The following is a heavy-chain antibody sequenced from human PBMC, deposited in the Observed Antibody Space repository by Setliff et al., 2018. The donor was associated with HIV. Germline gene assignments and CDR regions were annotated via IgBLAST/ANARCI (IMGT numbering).Heavy chain of an antibody. V-gene: IGHV1-2*02. CDR1: GYSFTGYY. CDR2: INPNSGGT. Sequence: GASVKVSCKASGYSFTGYYMHWVRQAPGQGLEWMGWINPNSGGTNYAQKFQGRVTMTRDTSVSTAYMELSSLRSDDTAVYYCARGRITGTINFWGQGTLVTVSS. CDR3: ARGRITGTINF. J-gene: IGHJ4*02. D-gene: IGHD1-7*01.